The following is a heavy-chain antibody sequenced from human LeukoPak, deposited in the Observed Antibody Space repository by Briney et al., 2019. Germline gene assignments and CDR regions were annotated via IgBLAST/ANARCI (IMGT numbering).Heavy chain of an antibody. CDR3: ARPVASSGYWASHLGYFDY. V-gene: IGHV3-30*04. CDR2: ISYDGSNK. Sequence: GRSLRLSCAASGFTFSSYPMHWVRQAPGKGLEWVALISYDGSNKYYADSVKGRFTISRDNSKNTLYLQMNSLRAEDTAVYYCARPVASSGYWASHLGYFDYWGQGTLVTVSS. CDR1: GFTFSSYP. J-gene: IGHJ4*02. D-gene: IGHD3-22*01.